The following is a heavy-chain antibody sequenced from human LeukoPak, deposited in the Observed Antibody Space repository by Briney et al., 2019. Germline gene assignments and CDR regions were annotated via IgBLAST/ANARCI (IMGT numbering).Heavy chain of an antibody. CDR1: GFTVSNNY. Sequence: GGSLRLSCAVSGFTVSNNYMSWVRQAPGKGLEWVSSISSSSSYIYYADSVKGRFTISRDNAKNSLYLQMNSLRAEDTAVYYCARGSCTNGVCRRSYGMDVWGQGTTVTVSS. J-gene: IGHJ6*02. V-gene: IGHV3-21*01. CDR3: ARGSCTNGVCRRSYGMDV. D-gene: IGHD2-8*01. CDR2: ISSSSSYI.